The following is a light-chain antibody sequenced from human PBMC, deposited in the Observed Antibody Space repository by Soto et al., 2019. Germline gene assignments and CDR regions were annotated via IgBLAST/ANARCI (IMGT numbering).Light chain of an antibody. Sequence: QSALTQPPSASGTPGQRVTISCSGRNSNVGSNSVNWYQQLPGMAPKLLLYSDNQRPSGVPDRFSGSKSGSSASLAISGLQSEDEADYHCSTWDDNLSTWLFGGGTQLTVL. CDR1: NSNVGSNS. CDR3: STWDDNLSTWL. V-gene: IGLV1-44*01. CDR2: SDN. J-gene: IGLJ3*02.